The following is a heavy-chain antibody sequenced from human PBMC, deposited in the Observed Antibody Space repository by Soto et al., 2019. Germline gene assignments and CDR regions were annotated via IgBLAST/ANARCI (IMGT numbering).Heavy chain of an antibody. V-gene: IGHV5-51*01. CDR3: ARHGAPITIFGYYYGMDV. D-gene: IGHD3-3*01. J-gene: IGHJ6*02. CDR2: IYPGDSGT. CDR1: GYSFTSYW. Sequence: GEALNFSSKGSGYSFTSYWIGWVRQMPGKGLEMMGIIYPGDSGTRYSPSFQGEVTISADKSISTAYLQWSSLKASDTAMDYCARHGAPITIFGYYYGMDVWGQGTTVTVSS.